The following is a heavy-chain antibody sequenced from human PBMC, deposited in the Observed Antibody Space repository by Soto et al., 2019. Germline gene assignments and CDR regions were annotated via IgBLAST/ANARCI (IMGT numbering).Heavy chain of an antibody. J-gene: IGHJ6*02. D-gene: IGHD2-2*01. CDR1: GGSISSSSYY. CDR3: ARGSTSFYGMDV. CDR2: IYYSGST. V-gene: IGHV4-39*01. Sequence: QLQLQESGPGLVKPSETLSLTCTVSGGSISSSSYYWGWIRQPQGKGLEWIGSIYYSGSTYYNPSLKSRVTISVDTSKNQFSLKLSSVTAADTAVYYCARGSTSFYGMDVWCQGTTVTVSS.